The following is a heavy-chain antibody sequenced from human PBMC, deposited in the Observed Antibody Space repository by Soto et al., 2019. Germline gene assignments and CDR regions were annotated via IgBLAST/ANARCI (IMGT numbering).Heavy chain of an antibody. CDR3: ARESIWGYSYGSVID. CDR1: GGSISSGDYY. V-gene: IGHV4-30-4*01. Sequence: SETLSLTCTVSGGSISSGDYYWSWIRQPPGKGLEWIGYIYYSGSTYYNPSLKSRVTISVDTSKNQFSLKLSSVTAAVTAVYYCARESIWGYSYGSVIDWGQGTLVTVSS. D-gene: IGHD5-18*01. J-gene: IGHJ4*02. CDR2: IYYSGST.